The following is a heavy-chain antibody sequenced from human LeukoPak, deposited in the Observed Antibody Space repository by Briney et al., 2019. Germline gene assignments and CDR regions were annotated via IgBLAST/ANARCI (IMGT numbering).Heavy chain of an antibody. V-gene: IGHV1-24*01. D-gene: IGHD1-26*01. CDR3: ATGPPSRSYRRRDSFDY. Sequence: GASVKVSCKVSGYTLTELSMHWVRQAPGKGLEWMGGFDPEDGETIYAQKFQGRVTMTEDTSTDTAYMELSSLRSEDTAVYYCATGPPSRSYRRRDSFDYWGQGTLVTVSS. J-gene: IGHJ4*02. CDR1: GYTLTELS. CDR2: FDPEDGET.